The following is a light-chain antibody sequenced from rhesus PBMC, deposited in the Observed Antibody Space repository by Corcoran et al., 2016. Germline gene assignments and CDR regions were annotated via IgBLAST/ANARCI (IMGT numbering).Light chain of an antibody. CDR3: QQDNDLLYS. Sequence: EIVMTQSPATLSLSPGETATLSCRASASVGSYLAWYQQKPGQAPNLHVHSAYFRATGIPDRFSGSGSRIEFTITISSLEPEYVGVYHCQQDNDLLYSFGQGTKVEI. CDR1: ASVGSY. CDR2: SAY. V-gene: IGKV3-40*03. J-gene: IGKJ2*01.